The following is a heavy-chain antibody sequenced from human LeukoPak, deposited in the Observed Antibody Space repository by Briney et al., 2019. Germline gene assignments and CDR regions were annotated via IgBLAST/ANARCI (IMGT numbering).Heavy chain of an antibody. CDR2: INHSGST. Sequence: PSETLSLTCAVYGGSFSGYYWSWIRQPPGKGLEWIGEINHSGSTNYNPSLKSRVTVYIDTPKKQFSLKLSSVTAADTAVYYCASVKSGSQYDYWGQGTLVTVSS. D-gene: IGHD1-26*01. J-gene: IGHJ4*02. V-gene: IGHV4-34*01. CDR1: GGSFSGYY. CDR3: ASVKSGSQYDY.